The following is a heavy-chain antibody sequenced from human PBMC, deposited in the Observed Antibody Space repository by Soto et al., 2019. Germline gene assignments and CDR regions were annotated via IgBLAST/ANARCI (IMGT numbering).Heavy chain of an antibody. CDR1: GGSISSGDYY. V-gene: IGHV4-30-4*01. Sequence: PSETLSLTCTVSGGSISSGDYYWSWIRQPPGKGLEWIGYIYYSGSTYYNPSLKSRVTISVDTSKNQFSLKLSSVTAADTAVYYCARAIFGVVTILDPWGQGTLVTVSS. D-gene: IGHD3-3*01. CDR2: IYYSGST. J-gene: IGHJ5*02. CDR3: ARAIFGVVTILDP.